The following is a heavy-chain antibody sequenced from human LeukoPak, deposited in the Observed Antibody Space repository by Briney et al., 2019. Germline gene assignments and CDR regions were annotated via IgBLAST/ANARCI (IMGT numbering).Heavy chain of an antibody. V-gene: IGHV4-34*01. CDR3: ATRNY. CDR2: INHSGGS. Sequence: PSETLSLTCAVYGESFSGYYWSWIRQPPGKGLEWIGEINHSGGSNYNPSLKSRVSISADTSGNQFSLKLRSVTAADTAVYYCATRNYWGQGTLVTVSS. J-gene: IGHJ4*02. CDR1: GESFSGYY.